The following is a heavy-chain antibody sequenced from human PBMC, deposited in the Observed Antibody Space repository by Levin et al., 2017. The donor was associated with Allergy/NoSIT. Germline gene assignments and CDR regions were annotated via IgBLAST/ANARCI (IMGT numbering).Heavy chain of an antibody. J-gene: IGHJ2*01. Sequence: GGSLRLSCAASGFTFSTYGMHWVRQAPGKGLEWVAIISYDGNNKYYADSVKGRFTISRDNSRNTLYLQMNSLRAEDTAVFYCAKGTAPASSGWSYWYFDLWGRGTLVTVSS. CDR1: GFTFSTYG. CDR2: ISYDGNNK. V-gene: IGHV3-30*18. D-gene: IGHD6-19*01. CDR3: AKGTAPASSGWSYWYFDL.